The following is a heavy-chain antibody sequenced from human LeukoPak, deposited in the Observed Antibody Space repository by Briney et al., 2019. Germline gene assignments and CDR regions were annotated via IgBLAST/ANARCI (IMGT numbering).Heavy chain of an antibody. Sequence: ASVKVSCKASGYTFTSYDINWVRQATGQGLEWMGWMNPNSGNTGYAQKFQGRVTMTRNTSISTAYMELSSLRSEDTAVYYCARVAAASYYYYYMDVWGKGTTVTVSS. V-gene: IGHV1-8*01. CDR2: MNPNSGNT. J-gene: IGHJ6*03. CDR3: ARVAAASYYYYYMDV. D-gene: IGHD6-13*01. CDR1: GYTFTSYD.